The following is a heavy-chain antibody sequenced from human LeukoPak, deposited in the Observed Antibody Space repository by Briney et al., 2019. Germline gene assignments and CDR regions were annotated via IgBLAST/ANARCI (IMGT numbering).Heavy chain of an antibody. Sequence: GGSLRLSCAASGFTFDDYAMHWVRQAPGKGLEWVSLITGDGGSTYYADSVRGRFTISRDNSKNSLYLQMNSLGTEDTALYYCAKGDYDYVWGSFDYWGQGTLVTVSS. CDR2: ITGDGGST. V-gene: IGHV3-43*02. D-gene: IGHD3-16*01. J-gene: IGHJ4*02. CDR1: GFTFDDYA. CDR3: AKGDYDYVWGSFDY.